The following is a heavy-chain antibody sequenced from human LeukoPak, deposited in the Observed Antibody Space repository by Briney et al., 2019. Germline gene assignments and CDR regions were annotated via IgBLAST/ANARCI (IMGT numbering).Heavy chain of an antibody. D-gene: IGHD3-16*02. CDR3: ARVGRLGELSLGY. Sequence: SETLSLTCTVSGGSISNYYWSWVRQPAGKGLEWIGRIYTSGSTNYNPSLKSRVTISVDTSKNQFSLKMSSVTAADTAVYYCARVGRLGELSLGYWGQGTLVTVSS. J-gene: IGHJ4*02. V-gene: IGHV4-4*07. CDR1: GGSISNYY. CDR2: IYTSGST.